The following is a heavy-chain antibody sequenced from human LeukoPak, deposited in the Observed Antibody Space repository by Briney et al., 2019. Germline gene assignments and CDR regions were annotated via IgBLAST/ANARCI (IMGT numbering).Heavy chain of an antibody. CDR3: ARDNVVVIKYAFDI. Sequence: GGSLRLSCAASGFTFSSYSISWVRQAPGKGLEWVSSISSSSSYIYYADSVKGRFTISRDNAKNSLYLQMNSLRAEDTAVYYCARDNVVVIKYAFDIWGQGTMVTVSS. J-gene: IGHJ3*02. D-gene: IGHD3-22*01. CDR2: ISSSSSYI. CDR1: GFTFSSYS. V-gene: IGHV3-21*01.